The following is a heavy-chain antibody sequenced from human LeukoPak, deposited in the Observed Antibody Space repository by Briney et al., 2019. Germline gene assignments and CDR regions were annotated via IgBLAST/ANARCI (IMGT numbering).Heavy chain of an antibody. D-gene: IGHD3-10*01. CDR3: AKDATPIRYYYGSGSYIDY. CDR2: ISGDGGST. J-gene: IGHJ4*02. Sequence: GGSLRLSCAASGFTFDDYAMHWVRQAPGKGLEWVSLISGDGGSTYYADSVKGRSTISRDNSKNSLYLQMNSLRTEDTALYYCAKDATPIRYYYGSGSYIDYWGQGTLVTVSS. CDR1: GFTFDDYA. V-gene: IGHV3-43*02.